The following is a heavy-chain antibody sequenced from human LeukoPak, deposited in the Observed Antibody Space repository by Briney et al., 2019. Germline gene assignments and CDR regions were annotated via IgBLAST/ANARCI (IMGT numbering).Heavy chain of an antibody. V-gene: IGHV1-2*02. CDR2: INPNSGGT. J-gene: IGHJ4*02. D-gene: IGHD3-3*01. CDR3: ARDPGYDFWSGYYWDY. CDR1: GYTFTGYY. Sequence: ASVKVSFKASGYTFTGYYMHWVRQAPGQGLEWMGWINPNSGGTNYAQKFQGRVTITRDTSISTAYMELSRLRSDDTAVYYCARDPGYDFWSGYYWDYWGQGTLVTVSS.